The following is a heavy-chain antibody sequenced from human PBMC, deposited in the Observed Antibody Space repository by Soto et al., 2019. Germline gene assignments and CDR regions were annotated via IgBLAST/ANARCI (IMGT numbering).Heavy chain of an antibody. Sequence: PGESLKISCKGSGYSFTSYWIGWVRQMPGKGLEWMGIIYPGDSDTRYSPSFQGQVTISADKSISTAYLQWSSLKASDTAMYYCARLPTPYYYDSSGPQGNWFDPWGQGTLVTVYS. V-gene: IGHV5-51*01. CDR3: ARLPTPYYYDSSGPQGNWFDP. CDR1: GYSFTSYW. D-gene: IGHD3-22*01. J-gene: IGHJ5*02. CDR2: IYPGDSDT.